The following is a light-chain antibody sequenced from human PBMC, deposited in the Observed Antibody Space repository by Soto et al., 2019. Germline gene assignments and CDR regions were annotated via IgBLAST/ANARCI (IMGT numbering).Light chain of an antibody. Sequence: DIQMTQSPSSLSASVGDRVTITCRASQNIKTFLNWYQQKPGKAPKLLIYDASNRETGVPSRFSGSGSGTDFSLSIDSLQPEDIATYYCQQYDHPPYTFGQGTTLEIK. CDR2: DAS. J-gene: IGKJ2*01. CDR1: QNIKTF. V-gene: IGKV1-33*01. CDR3: QQYDHPPYT.